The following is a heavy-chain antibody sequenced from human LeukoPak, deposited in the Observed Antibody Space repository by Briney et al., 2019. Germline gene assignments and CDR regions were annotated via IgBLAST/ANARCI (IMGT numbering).Heavy chain of an antibody. J-gene: IGHJ4*02. Sequence: ASVKVSCKASGGTSNSHAISWVRQAPGQGLEWMGRIVPNLGTTNRAQNFQDRVTLTADKSTNTAYMELTSLTSDDTAVYYCATTNDGGGYQWGDFFDFWGQGTLVTVSS. CDR1: GGTSNSHA. CDR3: ATTNDGGGYQWGDFFDF. CDR2: IVPNLGTT. D-gene: IGHD3-22*01. V-gene: IGHV1-69*04.